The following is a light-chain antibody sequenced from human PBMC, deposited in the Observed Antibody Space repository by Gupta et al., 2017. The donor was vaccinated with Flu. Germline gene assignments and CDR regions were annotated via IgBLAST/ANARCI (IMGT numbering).Light chain of an antibody. J-gene: IGKJ4*01. CDR2: DAS. CDR1: QSVSSY. Sequence: SPANMSLSQGERATRSCRDSQSVSSYLAWDQQRPGQAPRLIIYDASSRATGITDRFSGSGDGKDFTLTSSGREHEDCAVYYCQQCSNWLSFGGGTKVEIK. CDR3: QQCSNWLS. V-gene: IGKV3-11*01.